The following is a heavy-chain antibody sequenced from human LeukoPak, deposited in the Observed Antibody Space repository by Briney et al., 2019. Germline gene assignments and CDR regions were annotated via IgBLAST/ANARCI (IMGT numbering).Heavy chain of an antibody. V-gene: IGHV4-4*02. J-gene: IGHJ4*02. CDR3: ARRGRDYYDSSGYY. Sequence: PSGTLSLTCAVSGGTISSSNWWSWVCQPPGKGLEWIGEIYHSGSTNYNPSLKSRVTISVDKSKNQFSLKLSSVTAADTAVYYCARRGRDYYDSSGYYWGQGTLVTVSS. CDR2: IYHSGST. D-gene: IGHD3-22*01. CDR1: GGTISSSNW.